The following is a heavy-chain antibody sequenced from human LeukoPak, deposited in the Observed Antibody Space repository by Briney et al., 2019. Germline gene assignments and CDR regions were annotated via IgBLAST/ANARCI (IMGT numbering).Heavy chain of an antibody. CDR2: IYQDGSEN. J-gene: IGHJ4*02. D-gene: IGHD1-26*01. V-gene: IGHV3-7*01. CDR1: GFTFSSYF. Sequence: GGSLRLSCAAPGFTFSSYFMSWVRQAPGKGLEWVANIYQDGSENRYVDSVKGRFTISRDNAKNSLYLQMNSLRAEDTAVYYCARGWELLDYWGQGTLVTVSS. CDR3: ARGWELLDY.